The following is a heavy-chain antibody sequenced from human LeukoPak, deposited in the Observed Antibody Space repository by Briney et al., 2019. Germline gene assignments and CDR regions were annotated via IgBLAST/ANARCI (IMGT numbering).Heavy chain of an antibody. CDR3: AREGGPYCSSTSCYAIFDY. CDR1: GYTFTSYG. D-gene: IGHD2-2*01. J-gene: IGHJ4*02. Sequence: ASVKVSCKASGYTFTSYGISRVRQAPGQGLEWMGWISAYNGNTNYAQKLQGRVTMTTDTSTSTAYMELRSLRSDDTAVYYCAREGGPYCSSTSCYAIFDYWGQGTLVTVSS. V-gene: IGHV1-18*01. CDR2: ISAYNGNT.